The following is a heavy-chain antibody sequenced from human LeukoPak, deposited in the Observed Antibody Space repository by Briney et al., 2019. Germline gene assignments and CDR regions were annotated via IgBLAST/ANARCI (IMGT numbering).Heavy chain of an antibody. CDR1: GFTFSSYE. V-gene: IGHV3-48*03. Sequence: GGSLRLSCAASGFTFSSYEMNWVRQAPGKGLEWVSYISSSGSTIYYADSVKGRFTISRDNAKNSLYLQMNSLRAEDTAVYYCASGYDAYYFYYWGQGTLVTVSS. CDR2: ISSSGSTI. CDR3: ASGYDAYYFYY. J-gene: IGHJ4*02. D-gene: IGHD5-12*01.